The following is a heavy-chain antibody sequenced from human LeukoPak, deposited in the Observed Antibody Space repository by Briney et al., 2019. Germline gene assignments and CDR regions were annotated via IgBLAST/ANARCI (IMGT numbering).Heavy chain of an antibody. V-gene: IGHV1-46*01. Sequence: ASVKVSFKASGYTLSNYYMHWMRQAPGQGLEWMGIINPSGGTTRYPQKFQGRVTMTRDTSTSTVYMELSSLRSEDTAVYYCAREGSNGYNFDSWGQGTLVTVSS. D-gene: IGHD5-24*01. CDR3: AREGSNGYNFDS. CDR1: GYTLSNYY. CDR2: INPSGGTT. J-gene: IGHJ4*02.